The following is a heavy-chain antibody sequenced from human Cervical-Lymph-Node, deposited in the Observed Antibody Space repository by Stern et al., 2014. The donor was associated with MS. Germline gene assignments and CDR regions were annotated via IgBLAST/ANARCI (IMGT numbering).Heavy chain of an antibody. D-gene: IGHD5-18*01. CDR1: GETFGTYG. J-gene: IGHJ6*02. V-gene: IGHV1-18*01. Sequence: QLVQSGTEVKKPGASVKVSCKASGETFGTYGVNWVRQAPGERLEWLGWISGYKGNTNYAQRLQCRVTLTTDTSTTTAYMELRSLRSDDTAVYYCAIMGTNGIDVWGQGTTVTVSS. CDR3: AIMGTNGIDV. CDR2: ISGYKGNT.